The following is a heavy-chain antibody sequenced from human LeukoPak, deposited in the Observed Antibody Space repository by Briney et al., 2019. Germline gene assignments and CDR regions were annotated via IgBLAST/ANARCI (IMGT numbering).Heavy chain of an antibody. J-gene: IGHJ5*02. D-gene: IGHD3-22*01. CDR2: INPNSGGT. Sequence: GASVKVSCKASGYTFTGYYMHWVRQAPGQGLEWMGWINPNSGGTNYAQKFQGRVTMTRDTSISTAYMELSGLRSDDTAVYYCARPTYYYDSSGYLTDLNWFDPWGQGTLVTVSS. CDR3: ARPTYYYDSSGYLTDLNWFDP. V-gene: IGHV1-2*02. CDR1: GYTFTGYY.